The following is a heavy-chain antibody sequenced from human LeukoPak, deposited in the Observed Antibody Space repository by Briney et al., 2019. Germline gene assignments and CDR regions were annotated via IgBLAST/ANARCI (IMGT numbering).Heavy chain of an antibody. V-gene: IGHV4-59*01. CDR3: ARGGYSGYGNY. CDR1: GGSISSYY. CDR2: IYYSGST. Sequence: SETLSLTCTVSGGSISSYYWSWIRRPPGKGLEWIGYIYYSGSTNYNPSLKSRVTISVDTSKNQFSLKLSSVTAADTAVYYCARGGYSGYGNYWGQGTLVTVSS. J-gene: IGHJ4*02. D-gene: IGHD5-12*01.